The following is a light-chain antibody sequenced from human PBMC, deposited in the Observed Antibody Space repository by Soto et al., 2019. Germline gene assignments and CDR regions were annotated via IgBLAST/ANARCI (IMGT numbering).Light chain of an antibody. Sequence: QSALTQPRSVSGSPGQSVTISCTGTSSDVGAYNYVSWYQQHPGKAPQVVIYDVTKRPSGVPDRFSGSKSDNTASLTISGLQAEDEADYYCCSYAGSDTLLFGGGTKPTVL. CDR2: DVT. CDR1: SSDVGAYNY. CDR3: CSYAGSDTLL. V-gene: IGLV2-11*01. J-gene: IGLJ2*01.